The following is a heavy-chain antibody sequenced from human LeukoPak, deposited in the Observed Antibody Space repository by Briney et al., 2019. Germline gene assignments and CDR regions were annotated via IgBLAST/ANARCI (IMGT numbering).Heavy chain of an antibody. J-gene: IGHJ3*02. D-gene: IGHD2-21*02. CDR2: ISSSSSYI. Sequence: GGSLRLSCAASGFTFSSYSMNWVRQAPGKGLEWVSSISSSSSYIYYADSVKGRFTISRDNAKNSLYLQMNSLRAEDTAVYYCARQDWHIVVVTASYDAFDIWGQGTMVTVSS. V-gene: IGHV3-21*01. CDR3: ARQDWHIVVVTASYDAFDI. CDR1: GFTFSSYS.